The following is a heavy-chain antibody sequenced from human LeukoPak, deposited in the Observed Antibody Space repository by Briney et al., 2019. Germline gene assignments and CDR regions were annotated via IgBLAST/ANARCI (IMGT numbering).Heavy chain of an antibody. CDR1: GGSISVYY. J-gene: IGHJ4*02. CDR3: ASTRWFGELLRDR. CDR2: INHSGST. V-gene: IGHV4-34*01. Sequence: PSETLSLTCTVSGGSISVYYWSWIRQPPGKGLEWIGEINHSGSTNYNPSLKSRVTISVDTSKNQFSLKLSSVTAADTAVYYCASTRWFGELLRDRWGQGTLVTVSS. D-gene: IGHD3-10*01.